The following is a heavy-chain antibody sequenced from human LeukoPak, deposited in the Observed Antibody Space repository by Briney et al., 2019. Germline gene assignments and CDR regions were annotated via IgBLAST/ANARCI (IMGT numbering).Heavy chain of an antibody. V-gene: IGHV3-53*01. Sequence: LGGSLRLSCAASGFTVGSGRRMSWVRQAPGEGLEWISTIYSDDATNYGDSVKGRFTISRDNSRNTLDLQMNSLRVEDTAVYYCARLDEYSSSSDFDYWGQGTLVTVSS. CDR1: GFTVGSGR. J-gene: IGHJ4*02. D-gene: IGHD6-6*01. CDR3: ARLDEYSSSSDFDY. CDR2: IYSDDAT.